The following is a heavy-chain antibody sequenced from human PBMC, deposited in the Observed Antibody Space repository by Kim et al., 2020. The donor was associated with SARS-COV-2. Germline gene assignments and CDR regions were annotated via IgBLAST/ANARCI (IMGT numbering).Heavy chain of an antibody. D-gene: IGHD1-26*01. CDR1: GYTFTSYG. J-gene: IGHJ4*02. Sequence: ASVKVSCKASGYTFTSYGISWVRQAPGQGLEWMGWISGHSGNTNYAQKLQGRVTMTTDTSTSTAYMELRSLISDDTAVYYCARGSNNWSSGDYWGQGTLVTVSS. CDR3: ARGSNNWSSGDY. CDR2: ISGHSGNT. V-gene: IGHV1-18*01.